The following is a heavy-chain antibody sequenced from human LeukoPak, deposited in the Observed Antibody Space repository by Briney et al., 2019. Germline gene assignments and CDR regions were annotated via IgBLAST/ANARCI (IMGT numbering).Heavy chain of an antibody. Sequence: SETLSLTCAVYGGSFSGYYWSWIRQPPGKGLEWIGEINHSGSTNYNPSLKSRVTISVDTSKNQFSLKLSSVTAADTAVYYCARETGGYSYGSVDPWGQGTLVTVSS. CDR3: ARETGGYSYGSVDP. CDR1: GGSFSGYY. D-gene: IGHD5-18*01. J-gene: IGHJ5*02. V-gene: IGHV4-34*01. CDR2: INHSGST.